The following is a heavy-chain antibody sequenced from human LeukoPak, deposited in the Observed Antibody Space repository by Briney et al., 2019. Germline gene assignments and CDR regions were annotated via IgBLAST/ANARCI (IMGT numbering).Heavy chain of an antibody. CDR2: IIPIFGTA. CDR1: GGTFSSYA. J-gene: IGHJ4*02. D-gene: IGHD1-26*01. CDR3: ASPSHSGSGYTDY. Sequence: SVKVSCKASGGTFSSYAISWVRQAPGQGLEWMGGIIPIFGTANYAQKFRGRVTITADESTSTAYMELSSLRSEDTAVYYCASPSHSGSGYTDYWGQGTLVTVSS. V-gene: IGHV1-69*13.